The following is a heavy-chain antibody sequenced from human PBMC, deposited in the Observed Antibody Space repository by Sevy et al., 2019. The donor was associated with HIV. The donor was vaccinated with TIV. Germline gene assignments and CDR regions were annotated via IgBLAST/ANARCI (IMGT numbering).Heavy chain of an antibody. V-gene: IGHV3-74*01. CDR2: INSDGSST. J-gene: IGHJ4*02. D-gene: IGHD6-19*01. Sequence: GGSMRLSCAASGFTFSSYWMHWVRRAPGKGLVWVSRINSDGSSTSYADSVKGRFTISRDNAKNTLYLQMNSLRAEDTAVYYCARDTSEWLVSQPDYWGQGTLVTVSS. CDR1: GFTFSSYW. CDR3: ARDTSEWLVSQPDY.